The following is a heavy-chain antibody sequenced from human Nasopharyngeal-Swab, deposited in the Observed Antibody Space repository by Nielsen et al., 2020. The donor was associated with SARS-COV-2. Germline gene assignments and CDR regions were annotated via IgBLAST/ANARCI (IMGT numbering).Heavy chain of an antibody. CDR1: GFTFSRYD. CDR3: AGAPSPNSFYYFMDV. Sequence: GESLKISCAASGFTFSRYDMHWVRQAPGKGLEWVSVISYDGSNKYYADSVKGRFTISRDNAKNSLYLQMDSLRAEDTAVYYCAGAPSPNSFYYFMDVWGKGTTVTVSS. CDR2: ISYDGSNK. V-gene: IGHV3-30-3*01. J-gene: IGHJ6*03. D-gene: IGHD3-10*01.